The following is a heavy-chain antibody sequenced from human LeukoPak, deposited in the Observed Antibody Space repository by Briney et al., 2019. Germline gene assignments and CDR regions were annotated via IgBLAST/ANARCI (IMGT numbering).Heavy chain of an antibody. Sequence: PSETLSLTCTVSGGSISSYYWSWLRQPPGKGLEWIGYIYYSGSTNYNPSLKSRVTISVDTSKNQFSLKLSSVTAADTAVYYCARHERGHYYDSSGYYSPLDYWGQGTLVTVSS. J-gene: IGHJ4*02. D-gene: IGHD3-22*01. CDR1: GGSISSYY. CDR2: IYYSGST. CDR3: ARHERGHYYDSSGYYSPLDY. V-gene: IGHV4-59*01.